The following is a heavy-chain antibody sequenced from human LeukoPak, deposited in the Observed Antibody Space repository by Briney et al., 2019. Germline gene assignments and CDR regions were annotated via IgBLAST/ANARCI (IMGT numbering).Heavy chain of an antibody. CDR3: ARDNYYGSGSYYVYYMDV. J-gene: IGHJ6*03. V-gene: IGHV4-39*07. CDR1: GGSISSTTYY. CDR2: IYYSGST. D-gene: IGHD3-10*01. Sequence: SETLSLTCTVSGGSISSTTYYWGWIRQPPGKGLEWIGSIYYSGSTYSNPSLKSRVTISLDTSKNQFSLKLSSVTAADTAVYYCARDNYYGSGSYYVYYMDVWGKGTTVTISS.